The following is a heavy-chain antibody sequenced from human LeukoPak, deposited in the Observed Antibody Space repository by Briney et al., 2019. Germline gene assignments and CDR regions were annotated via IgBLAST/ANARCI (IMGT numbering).Heavy chain of an antibody. V-gene: IGHV1-18*01. D-gene: IGHD6-13*01. J-gene: IGHJ4*02. CDR3: ARDSLGSSWFGILGDY. CDR1: GYTFTSYG. Sequence: ASVKVSCKASGYTFTSYGISWVRQAPGQGLEWMGWISAYNGNTNYAQKLQGRVTMTTDTSTSTAYMELRSLRSDDTAVYYCARDSLGSSWFGILGDYWGQGTLVTVSS. CDR2: ISAYNGNT.